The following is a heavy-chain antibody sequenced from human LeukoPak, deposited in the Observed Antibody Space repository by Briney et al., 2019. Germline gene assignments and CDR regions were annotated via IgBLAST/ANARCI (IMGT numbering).Heavy chain of an antibody. CDR2: ISGSVRST. Sequence: ETLSLTCAVYGGSFSGYYWSWVRQAPGQGLEWVSAISGSVRSTYYSDSVKGRFTISKDTSKNTLYLQMNSLRAEDTAIYYCAKDQLNRFCSGGSCSITHDSWGQGTLVTVSS. CDR1: GGSFSGYY. J-gene: IGHJ4*02. D-gene: IGHD2-15*01. V-gene: IGHV3-23*01. CDR3: AKDQLNRFCSGGSCSITHDS.